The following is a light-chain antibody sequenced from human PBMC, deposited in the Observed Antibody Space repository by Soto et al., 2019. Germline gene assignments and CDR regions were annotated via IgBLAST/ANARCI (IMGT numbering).Light chain of an antibody. CDR2: AAS. Sequence: DIQMTQSPSSLSASVGDRVTITCRASQSISTYLNWYQQRPGKAPKLLIYAASNLQRGVPTRFSGSGSGTDFTLTINNLQPEDFATYYCQQSSITLTFTFGPGTTVDSK. CDR3: QQSSITLTFT. CDR1: QSISTY. J-gene: IGKJ3*01. V-gene: IGKV1-39*01.